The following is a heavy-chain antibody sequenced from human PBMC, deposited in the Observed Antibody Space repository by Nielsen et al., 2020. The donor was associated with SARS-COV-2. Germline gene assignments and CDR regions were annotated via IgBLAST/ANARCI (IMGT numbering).Heavy chain of an antibody. D-gene: IGHD4-17*01. J-gene: IGHJ4*02. Sequence: RQAPGKGLEWIGYIYYSGSTNYNPSLKSRVTISVDTSKNQFSLKLSSVTAADTAVYYCARGVTTVTMRFDYWGQGTLVTVSS. CDR2: IYYSGST. CDR3: ARGVTTVTMRFDY. V-gene: IGHV4-59*01.